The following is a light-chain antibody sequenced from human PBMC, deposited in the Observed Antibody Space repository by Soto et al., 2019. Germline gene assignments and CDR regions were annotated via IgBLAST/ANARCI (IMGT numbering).Light chain of an antibody. J-gene: IGLJ2*01. V-gene: IGLV2-14*01. CDR1: SSDVGGYNY. Sequence: QSALTQPACVSGSPGQSITISCTGTSSDVGGYNYVSWYQQHPGKAPKLMIYDVSNRPSGVSNRFSGSKSGNTASLTISGLQPEDEADYYCSSYTSSSTLVFGGGTKVTVL. CDR2: DVS. CDR3: SSYTSSSTLV.